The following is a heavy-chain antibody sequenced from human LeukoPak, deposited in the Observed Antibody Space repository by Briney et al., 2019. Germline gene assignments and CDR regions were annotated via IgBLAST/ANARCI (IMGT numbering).Heavy chain of an antibody. J-gene: IGHJ6*02. Sequence: SETLSLTCAVYGGSFSGYYWSWIRQPPGKGLEWIGEINHSGSTNYNPSLKSRVTISVDTSKNQFSLKLSSVTAADTAVYYCARAYYYYGMDVGGQGTTVTVSS. CDR2: INHSGST. CDR1: GGSFSGYY. CDR3: ARAYYYYGMDV. V-gene: IGHV4-34*01.